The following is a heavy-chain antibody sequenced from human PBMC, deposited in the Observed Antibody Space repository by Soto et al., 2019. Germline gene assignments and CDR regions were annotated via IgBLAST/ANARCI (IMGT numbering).Heavy chain of an antibody. CDR1: GGSISSCGYY. J-gene: IGHJ4*02. CDR2: IYYSGST. Sequence: QVQLQESGPGLVKPSQTLSLTCTVSGGSISSCGYYWSWIRQHPGKGLEWIGYIYYSGSTYYNPSLKSRVTISVDTSKNQFSLKLSSVTAADTAVYYCARGGYCSGGSCYLRPLGYWGQGTLVTVSS. V-gene: IGHV4-31*03. CDR3: ARGGYCSGGSCYLRPLGY. D-gene: IGHD2-15*01.